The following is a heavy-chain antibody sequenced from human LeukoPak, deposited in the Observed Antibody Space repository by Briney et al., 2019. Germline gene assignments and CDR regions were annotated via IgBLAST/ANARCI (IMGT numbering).Heavy chain of an antibody. CDR3: ARSGYVWGSYRYSQFDY. J-gene: IGHJ4*02. CDR1: GYTFTGYY. D-gene: IGHD3-16*02. CDR2: INPNSGGT. Sequence: GASVKVSCKASGYTFTGYYMHWVRQAPGQGLEWMGWINPNSGGTNYAQKFQGRVTMTRDTSISTAYMELSRLRSDDTAVYYCARSGYVWGSYRYSQFDYWGQGTLVTVSS. V-gene: IGHV1-2*02.